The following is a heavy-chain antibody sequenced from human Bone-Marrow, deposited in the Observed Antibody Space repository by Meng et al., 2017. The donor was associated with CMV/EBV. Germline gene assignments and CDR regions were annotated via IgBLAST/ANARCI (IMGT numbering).Heavy chain of an antibody. J-gene: IGHJ4*02. CDR3: ARGRGSSIAARPRTTSYYFDY. D-gene: IGHD6-6*01. CDR2: INHSGST. Sequence: SETLSLTCTVSGGSVSSGSYYWSWIRQPPGKGLEWIGEINHSGSTNYNPSFKSRVTISVDTSKNQFSLKLSSVTAADTAVYYCARGRGSSIAARPRTTSYYFDYWGQGTLVTVSS. V-gene: IGHV4-39*07. CDR1: GGSVSSGSYY.